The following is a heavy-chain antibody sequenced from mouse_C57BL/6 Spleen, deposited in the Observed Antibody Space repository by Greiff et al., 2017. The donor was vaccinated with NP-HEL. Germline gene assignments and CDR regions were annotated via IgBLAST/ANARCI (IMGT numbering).Heavy chain of an antibody. CDR1: GYTFTDYY. J-gene: IGHJ3*01. CDR3: ARKEEIAY. V-gene: IGHV1-26*01. CDR2: INPNNGGT. Sequence: VQLQQSGPELVKPGASVKISCKASGYTFTDYYMNWVKQSHGKSLEWIGDINPNNGGTSYNQKFKGKATLTVDKSSSTAYMELRSLTSEDSAVYYCARKEEIAYWGQGTLVTVSA.